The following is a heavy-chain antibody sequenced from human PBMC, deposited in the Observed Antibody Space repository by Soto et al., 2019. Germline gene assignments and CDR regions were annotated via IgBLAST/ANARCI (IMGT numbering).Heavy chain of an antibody. CDR3: AHQQWLVMALYFDY. CDR2: IYWNDDK. Sequence: SGPTLVNPTHTLTLTFTFSGFSLSTSGVCVFWIRQPPGKALEWLALIYWNDDKRYSPSLKSRLTITKDTSKNQVVLTMTNMDPVDTATYYCAHQQWLVMALYFDYWGQGTLVTVSS. J-gene: IGHJ4*02. D-gene: IGHD6-19*01. V-gene: IGHV2-5*01. CDR1: GFSLSTSGVC.